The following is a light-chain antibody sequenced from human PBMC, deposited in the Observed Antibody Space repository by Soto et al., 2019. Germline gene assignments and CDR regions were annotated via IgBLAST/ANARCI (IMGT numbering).Light chain of an antibody. V-gene: IGKV1-39*01. CDR3: QQTYSTPVT. CDR1: QSISNY. Sequence: DIQMTQSPSSLSASVGDRVTITCRASQSISNYLNWYQQKPGKAPNLLIYAASSLQSGVPSRFSGSGSGTDFTFTISSLQPEDFATYFCQQTYSTPVTFGQGTRLEI. J-gene: IGKJ5*01. CDR2: AAS.